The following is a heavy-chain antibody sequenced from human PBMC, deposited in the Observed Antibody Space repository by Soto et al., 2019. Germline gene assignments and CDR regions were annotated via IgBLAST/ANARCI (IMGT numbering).Heavy chain of an antibody. J-gene: IGHJ4*02. V-gene: IGHV4-30-2*01. CDR1: GCSISSGGYS. CDR3: AREDRYGDYVY. CDR2: IYHSGST. D-gene: IGHD4-17*01. Sequence: PSETLSLTCAVSGCSISSGGYSWSWIRQPPGKGLEWIGYIYHSGSTYYNPSLKSRVTISVDRSKNQFSLKLSSVTAADTAVYYCAREDRYGDYVYWGQGTLVTVSS.